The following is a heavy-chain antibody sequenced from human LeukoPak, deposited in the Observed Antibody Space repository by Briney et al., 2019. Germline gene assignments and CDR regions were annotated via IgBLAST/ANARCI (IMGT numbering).Heavy chain of an antibody. CDR2: INPNSGGT. V-gene: IGHV1-2*02. J-gene: IGHJ4*02. CDR1: GYTFTGYY. D-gene: IGHD4-17*01. CDR3: ARDLDYDLLFDY. Sequence: ASVKVSRKASGYTFTGYYMHWVRQAPGQGLEWMGWINPNSGGTNYAQKFQGRVTMTRDTSISTAYMELSRRRSDDTAVYYCARDLDYDLLFDYWGQGILVTVSS.